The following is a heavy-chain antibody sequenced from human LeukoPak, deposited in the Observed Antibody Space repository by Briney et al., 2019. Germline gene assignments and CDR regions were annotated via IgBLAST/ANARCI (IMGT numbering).Heavy chain of an antibody. CDR2: ISSSSSYI. J-gene: IGHJ6*03. CDR1: GFTFSSYW. CDR3: ARANDNSYYYYMDV. V-gene: IGHV3-21*01. D-gene: IGHD3-9*01. Sequence: PGGSLRLSCAASGFTFSSYWMSWVRQAPGKGLEWVSSISSSSSYIYYADSVKGRFTISRDNAKNSLYLQMNSLRAEDTAVYYCARANDNSYYYYMDVWGKGTTVTISS.